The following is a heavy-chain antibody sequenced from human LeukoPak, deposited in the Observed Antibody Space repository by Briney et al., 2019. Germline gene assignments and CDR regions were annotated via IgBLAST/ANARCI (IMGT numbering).Heavy chain of an antibody. D-gene: IGHD6-19*01. CDR3: ARGTVAVAGVSYYGMDV. J-gene: IGHJ6*02. CDR2: ISAYNGNT. V-gene: IGHV1-18*01. Sequence: ASVKLSCKASGYTFTSYGISWVRQAPGQGLEWMGWISAYNGNTNYAQKLQGRVTMTTDTSTSTAYMELRSLRSDDTAVYYCARGTVAVAGVSYYGMDVWGQGTTVTVSS. CDR1: GYTFTSYG.